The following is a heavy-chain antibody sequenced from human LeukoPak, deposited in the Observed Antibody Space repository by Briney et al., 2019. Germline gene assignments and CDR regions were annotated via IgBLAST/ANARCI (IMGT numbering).Heavy chain of an antibody. V-gene: IGHV3-23*01. J-gene: IGHJ3*02. D-gene: IGHD3-22*01. CDR3: ATGGRITMIGVVTDAFDI. CDR1: GFTFSSYA. Sequence: SGGSLRLSCAASGFTFSSYAMSWVRQAPGKGLEWVSAISGSGGSTYYADSVKGRFTISRDNSKNTLYLQMNSLRAEDTAVYYCATGGRITMIGVVTDAFDIWGQGTMVTVSS. CDR2: ISGSGGST.